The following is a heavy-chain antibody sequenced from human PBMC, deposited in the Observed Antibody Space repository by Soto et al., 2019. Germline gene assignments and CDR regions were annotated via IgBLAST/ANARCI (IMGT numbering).Heavy chain of an antibody. J-gene: IGHJ6*03. D-gene: IGHD6-6*01. CDR1: GGSISSYY. Sequence: SETLSLTCTVSGGSISSYYWSWIRQPPGKGLEWIGYIYYSGSTNYNPSLKSRVNISVDTSKNQFSLKLSSVTAADTAVYYCARTPLSRIAARRTPDSYYMDVWGKGTTVTVSS. CDR2: IYYSGST. CDR3: ARTPLSRIAARRTPDSYYMDV. V-gene: IGHV4-59*01.